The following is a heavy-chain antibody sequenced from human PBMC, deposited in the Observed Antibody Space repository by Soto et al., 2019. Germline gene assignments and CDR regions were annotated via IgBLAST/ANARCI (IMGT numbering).Heavy chain of an antibody. CDR3: ATGAYCSGGSCPDYYYYYYGMDL. J-gene: IGHJ6*02. CDR1: GFTFRSSA. Sequence: SVKVSCKTSGFTFRSSAVQWVRKARGQRLEWIGWLVVGTGNTNYAQKFQQRVTISSDRSTNTVSMELSSLTSEDTAVYYCATGAYCSGGSCPDYYYYYYGMDLWGQGTTVTVSS. D-gene: IGHD2-15*01. V-gene: IGHV1-58*01. CDR2: LVVGTGNT.